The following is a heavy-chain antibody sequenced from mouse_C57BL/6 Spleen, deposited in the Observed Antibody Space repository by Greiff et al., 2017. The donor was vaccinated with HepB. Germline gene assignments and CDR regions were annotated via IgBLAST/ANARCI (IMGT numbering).Heavy chain of an antibody. V-gene: IGHV5-12*01. D-gene: IGHD1-1*01. CDR1: GFTFSDYY. CDR3: ARTTVVAPMDY. CDR2: ISNGGGST. J-gene: IGHJ4*01. Sequence: DVQLQESGGGLVQPGGSLKLSCAASGFTFSDYYIYWVRQTPEKRLEWVAYISNGGGSTYYPDTVKGRFTISRDNAKNTLYLQMSRLKSEDTAMYYCARTTVVAPMDYWGQGTSVTVSS.